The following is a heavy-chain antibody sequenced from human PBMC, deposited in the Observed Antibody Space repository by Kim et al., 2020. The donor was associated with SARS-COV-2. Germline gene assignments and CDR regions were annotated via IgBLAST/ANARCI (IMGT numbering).Heavy chain of an antibody. V-gene: IGHV1-3*01. Sequence: ASVKVSCKASGYTFTNSAVHWVRQAPGQRLEWMGRINPGNGDITYSQKFQGRVTITRDTSASTAYMELSSLRSEDTAVYYCTSGGGNNYHLYYWGQGTLVTVSS. J-gene: IGHJ4*02. D-gene: IGHD5-18*01. CDR3: TSGGGNNYHLYY. CDR1: GYTFTNSA. CDR2: INPGNGDI.